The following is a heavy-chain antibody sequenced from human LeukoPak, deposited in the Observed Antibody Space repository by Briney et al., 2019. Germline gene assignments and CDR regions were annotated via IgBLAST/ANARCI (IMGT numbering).Heavy chain of an antibody. CDR3: AGHNWNDLHFDS. D-gene: IGHD1-20*01. CDR2: INPNSGGT. J-gene: IGHJ4*02. CDR1: GYTFTGYY. Sequence: ASVKVPCKASGYTFTGYYMHWVRQAPGQGLEWMGWINPNSGGTNYAQKFQGRVTMTRDTSISTAYMELSRLRSDDTAMYYCAGHNWNDLHFDSWGQGTRVTVSS. V-gene: IGHV1-2*02.